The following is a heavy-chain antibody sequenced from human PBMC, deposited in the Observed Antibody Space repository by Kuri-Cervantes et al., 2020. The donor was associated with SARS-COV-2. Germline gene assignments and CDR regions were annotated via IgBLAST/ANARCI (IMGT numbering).Heavy chain of an antibody. V-gene: IGHV3-30-3*01. CDR2: ISYDGSSK. CDR3: AREAYYDFWSGYHTRTDYFDY. J-gene: IGHJ4*02. D-gene: IGHD3-3*01. CDR1: GFTFSNYA. Sequence: GGSLRLSCVASGFTFSNYAIHWVRQAPGKGLEWVAVISYDGSSKYYADSVKGRFTISRDNSKNTLYLQMNSLRAEDTAVYYCAREAYYDFWSGYHTRTDYFDYRGQGTL.